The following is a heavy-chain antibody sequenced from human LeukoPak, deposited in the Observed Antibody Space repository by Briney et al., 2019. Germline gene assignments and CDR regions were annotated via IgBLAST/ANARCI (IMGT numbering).Heavy chain of an antibody. Sequence: GGSPRLSCAASGFTFSSYWMSWVRQAPGKGLEWVANIKQDGSEKYYVDSVKGRFTISRDNAKNSLYLQMNSLRAEDTAVYYCARDKGLAAAGHWYFDLWGRGTLVTVSS. V-gene: IGHV3-7*03. CDR2: IKQDGSEK. CDR3: ARDKGLAAAGHWYFDL. J-gene: IGHJ2*01. D-gene: IGHD6-13*01. CDR1: GFTFSSYW.